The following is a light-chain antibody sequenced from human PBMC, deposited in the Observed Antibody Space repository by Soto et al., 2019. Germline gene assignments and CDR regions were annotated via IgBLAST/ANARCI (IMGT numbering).Light chain of an antibody. J-gene: IGKJ1*01. CDR2: DSS. Sequence: DIDMTHSPSTLSASVLYRVSITFLASQSISTWLAWYQQKPGKAPKLLIFDSSSLESGVPSRFSGSASGTEFTLTISSLQPDDFATYYCQQYNSYWTFGQGTTVDTK. CDR3: QQYNSYWT. V-gene: IGKV1-5*01. CDR1: QSISTW.